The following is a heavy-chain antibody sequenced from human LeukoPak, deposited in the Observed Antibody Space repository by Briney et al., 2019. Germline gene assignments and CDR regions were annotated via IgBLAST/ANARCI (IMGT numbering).Heavy chain of an antibody. D-gene: IGHD3-10*01. CDR1: GGSISNRNYH. J-gene: IGHJ5*02. V-gene: IGHV4-39*07. CDR2: IYHSGST. Sequence: SETLSLTCTVSGGSISNRNYHWGWIRQPPGKGLEWIGSIYHSGSTNYSPSLKSRVTISVDTSKNQFSLKLSSVTAADTAVYYCARGAGPWGQGTLVTVSS. CDR3: ARGAGP.